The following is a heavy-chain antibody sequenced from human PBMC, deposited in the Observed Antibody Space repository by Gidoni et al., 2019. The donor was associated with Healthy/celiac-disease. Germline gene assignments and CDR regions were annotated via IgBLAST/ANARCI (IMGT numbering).Heavy chain of an antibody. Sequence: EVQLVESGGGLVQPGGSLRLSCAASGFSFSTVSMNWVRQAPGKGLEWLSYISSTSNTIFYGDSVRGRFTVSRDNAKNSLYLQMNSLRDEDTAVYYCASLGGAYWGQGTLVTVSS. D-gene: IGHD3-16*01. CDR3: ASLGGAY. CDR2: ISSTSNTI. J-gene: IGHJ4*02. V-gene: IGHV3-48*02. CDR1: GFSFSTVS.